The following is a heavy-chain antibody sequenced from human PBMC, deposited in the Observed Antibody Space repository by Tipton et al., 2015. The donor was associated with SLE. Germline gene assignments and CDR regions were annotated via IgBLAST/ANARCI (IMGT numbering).Heavy chain of an antibody. CDR2: IYTSGST. CDR3: ARAPLGSYYDY. D-gene: IGHD1-26*01. J-gene: IGHJ4*02. CDR1: GGSISSGSHY. V-gene: IGHV4-61*09. Sequence: TLSLTCTVSGGSISSGSHYWSWIRQPAGKGLEWIGYIYTSGSTNYNPSLKSRVTISVDTSKNQFSLKLSSVTAADTAVYYCARAPLGSYYDYWGQGTLVTVSS.